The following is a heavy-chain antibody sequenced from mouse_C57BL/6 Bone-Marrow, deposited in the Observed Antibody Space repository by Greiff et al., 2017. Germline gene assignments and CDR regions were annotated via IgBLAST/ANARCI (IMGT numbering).Heavy chain of an antibody. CDR3: ARHYDPVGWYFDV. Sequence: EVQRVESVAELVRPGASVKLSCTASGFNIKNTYMHWVKQRPEQGLEWIGRIDPANGNTKYAPKFQGKATITADTSSNTAYLQLSSLTSEDTAIYYCARHYDPVGWYFDVWGTGTTVTVSS. CDR1: GFNIKNTY. V-gene: IGHV14-3*01. CDR2: IDPANGNT. D-gene: IGHD2-4*01. J-gene: IGHJ1*03.